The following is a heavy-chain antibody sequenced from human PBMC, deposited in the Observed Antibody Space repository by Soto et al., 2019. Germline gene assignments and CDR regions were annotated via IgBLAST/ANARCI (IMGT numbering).Heavy chain of an antibody. CDR1: GFSLSTSGVG. J-gene: IGHJ6*02. Sequence: GSGPTLVNPTQTLTLTCTFSGFSLSTSGVGVGWIRQPPGKALEWLALIYWDDDKRYSPSLKSRLTITKDTSKNQVVLTMTNMDPVDTATYYCAHRTYYYDSSGYYLDVWGQGTTVTVSS. CDR3: AHRTYYYDSSGYYLDV. D-gene: IGHD3-22*01. V-gene: IGHV2-5*02. CDR2: IYWDDDK.